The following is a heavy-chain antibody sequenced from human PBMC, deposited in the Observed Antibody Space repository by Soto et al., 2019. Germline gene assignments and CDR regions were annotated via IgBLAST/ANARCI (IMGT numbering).Heavy chain of an antibody. V-gene: IGHV1-8*01. CDR1: GYTFTTHA. J-gene: IGHJ6*02. D-gene: IGHD3-9*01. CDR3: ARGEYDILTGYPYYYYGMDV. Sequence: ASVKVSCKASGYTFTTHAMHWVRQAPGQILEWMGWMNPNSGNTGYAQKFQGRVTMTRNTSISTAYMELSSLRSEDTAVYYCARGEYDILTGYPYYYYGMDVWGQGTTVTVS. CDR2: MNPNSGNT.